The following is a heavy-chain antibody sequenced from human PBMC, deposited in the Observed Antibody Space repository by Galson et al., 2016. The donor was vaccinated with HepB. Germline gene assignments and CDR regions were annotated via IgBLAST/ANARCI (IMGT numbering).Heavy chain of an antibody. CDR1: RFTFSSYA. D-gene: IGHD3-3*01. CDR3: AKEGTIFGVVPYGMDV. V-gene: IGHV3-23*01. Sequence: LRLSCAASRFTFSSYAMSWVRQAPGKGLEWVSVISGSGGSTHYADSVKGRFTISRDNSKNTLYLQMSSLRAEDTAVYYCAKEGTIFGVVPYGMDVWGQGTKVIVSS. J-gene: IGHJ6*02. CDR2: ISGSGGST.